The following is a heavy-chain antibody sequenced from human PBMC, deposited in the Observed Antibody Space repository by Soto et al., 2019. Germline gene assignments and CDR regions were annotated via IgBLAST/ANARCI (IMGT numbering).Heavy chain of an antibody. Sequence: QVQLVESGGDLVKPGGSLRLACAASGFPFSDYYMSWIRQAPGKGLEWVSYIGSSSSYTNYADSVKGRFTISRDNAKNSLYLQMNSLRVEDTAVYYCARSRPTGYYNYWGQGTLVTVSA. D-gene: IGHD3-9*01. V-gene: IGHV3-11*05. J-gene: IGHJ4*02. CDR3: ARSRPTGYYNY. CDR2: IGSSSSYT. CDR1: GFPFSDYY.